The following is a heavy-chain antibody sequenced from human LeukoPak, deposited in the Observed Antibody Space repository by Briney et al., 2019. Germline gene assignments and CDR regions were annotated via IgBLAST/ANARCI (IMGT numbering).Heavy chain of an antibody. V-gene: IGHV4-61*02. CDR1: GASISSGSYY. CDR2: IYTSGST. D-gene: IGHD3-10*01. CDR3: ASELAGIFDY. J-gene: IGHJ4*02. Sequence: SETLSLTCTVSGASISSGSYYWSSIRQPAGKGLEWIGRIYTSGSTNYNPSLKSRVTISVDTSKNQFSLKLSSVTAPDTAVYYCASELAGIFDYWGQGTLVTVSS.